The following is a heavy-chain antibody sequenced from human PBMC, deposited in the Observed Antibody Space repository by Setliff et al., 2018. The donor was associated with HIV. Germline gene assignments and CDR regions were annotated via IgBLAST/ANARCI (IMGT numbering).Heavy chain of an antibody. CDR3: AREDSSYHYFDS. CDR1: GGSISSSNYY. Sequence: PSETLSLTCTVSGGSISSSNYYWGWIRQPPGKGREWIGSIFYSGSANYTPSLTSPVTIYVDTSKNQFSLKLRSVTAADTAVYWCAREDSSYHYFDSWGQGMLVTVS. D-gene: IGHD3-22*01. V-gene: IGHV4-39*01. J-gene: IGHJ4*02. CDR2: IFYSGSA.